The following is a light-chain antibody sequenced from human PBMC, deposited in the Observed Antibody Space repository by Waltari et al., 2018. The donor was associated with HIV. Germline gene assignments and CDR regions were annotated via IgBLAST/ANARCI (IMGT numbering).Light chain of an antibody. J-gene: IGLJ2*01. Sequence: QSALTQPPSASGSPGQSVTISCTGTSSDVGGYNYVSWYQQHPGKAPKLMIYEVSNRPSGVPDRFSGSKSGNTASLTVSGLQAEDEADYYCSSYAGSNNLGVVFGGGTKLTVL. CDR3: SSYAGSNNLGVV. V-gene: IGLV2-8*01. CDR1: SSDVGGYNY. CDR2: EVS.